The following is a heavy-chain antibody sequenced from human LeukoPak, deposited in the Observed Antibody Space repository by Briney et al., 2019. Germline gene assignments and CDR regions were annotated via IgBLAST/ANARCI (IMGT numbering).Heavy chain of an antibody. CDR1: GFTFGSYA. V-gene: IGHV3-30-3*01. D-gene: IGHD6-19*01. CDR2: ISYDGSNK. J-gene: IGHJ6*02. Sequence: PGGSLRLSCAASGFTFGSYAMHWVRQAPGKGLEWVAVISYDGSNKYYADSVKGRFTISRDNSKNTLYLQMNSLRAEDTAVYYCAALGIAVAGLYPEYYYYGMDVWGQGTTVTVSS. CDR3: AALGIAVAGLYPEYYYYGMDV.